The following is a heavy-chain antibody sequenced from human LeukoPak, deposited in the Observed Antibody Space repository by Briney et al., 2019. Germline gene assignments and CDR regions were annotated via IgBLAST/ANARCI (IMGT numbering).Heavy chain of an antibody. V-gene: IGHV3-33*06. CDR2: IWYDGSNK. J-gene: IGHJ4*02. CDR1: GFTFSSYG. Sequence: GRSLRLSCAASGFTFSSYGMHWVRQAPGKGLEWVAVIWYDGSNKYYADSVKGRFTISRDNSKNMLYLQMNSLRAEETAVYYCAKGNTIFGVALDYWGQGTLVTVSS. CDR3: AKGNTIFGVALDY. D-gene: IGHD3-3*01.